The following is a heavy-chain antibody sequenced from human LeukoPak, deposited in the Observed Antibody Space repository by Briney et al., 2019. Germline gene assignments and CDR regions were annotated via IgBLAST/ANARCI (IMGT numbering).Heavy chain of an antibody. CDR1: GFTFSNYW. CDR2: IKQDGSEK. V-gene: IGHV3-7*05. CDR3: ARDGAAGLRFNWFDP. D-gene: IGHD3-3*01. J-gene: IGHJ5*02. Sequence: GGSLRLSCAASGFTFSNYWMSWVRQAPGKGLEWVANIKQDGSEKYYVDSVKGRLTISRDNAKNSLYLHMNSLRAEDTAVYYCARDGAAGLRFNWFDPWGQGTLVTVSS.